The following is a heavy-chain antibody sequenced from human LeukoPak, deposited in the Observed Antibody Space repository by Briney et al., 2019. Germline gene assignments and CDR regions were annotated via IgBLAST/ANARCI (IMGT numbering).Heavy chain of an antibody. J-gene: IGHJ4*02. CDR2: ISPSGGGA. CDR3: ARPRTSSWYFFDY. Sequence: ASVKVSCKASGYTFNSFQMHWVRQAPGQGLEWMGIISPSGGGAFYAQKFQGRVTMTRDTSTSTAYMELSSLRSEDTAVYYCARPRTSSWYFFDYWGQGTLVTVSS. V-gene: IGHV1-46*02. CDR1: GYTFNSFQ. D-gene: IGHD6-13*01.